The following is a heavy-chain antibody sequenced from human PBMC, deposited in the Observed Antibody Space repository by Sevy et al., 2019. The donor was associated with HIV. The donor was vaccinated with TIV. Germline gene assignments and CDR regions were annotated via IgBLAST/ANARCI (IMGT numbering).Heavy chain of an antibody. CDR1: GFTFRRYA. Sequence: GGSLRLSCAASGFTFRRYAMHWVRQAPGQGLESVAVISYDGGKTYHADSVKGRFTISRDNSENTLYLQMNSLRAEDTAVYYCTRDGGGDYFDYWCLGTLVTVSS. V-gene: IGHV3-30*04. CDR3: TRDGGGDYFDY. D-gene: IGHD2-15*01. CDR2: ISYDGGKT. J-gene: IGHJ4*02.